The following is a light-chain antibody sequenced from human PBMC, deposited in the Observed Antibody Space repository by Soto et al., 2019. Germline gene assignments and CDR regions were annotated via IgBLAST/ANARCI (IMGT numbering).Light chain of an antibody. V-gene: IGLV2-14*01. Sequence: QSALTQPASVSGSPGQSITISCTGASSDVGGYNYVSWYQQNPGKAPKLMIYEVSNRPSGVSNRFSGSKSGNPASLTISGLQAEDEAYYYSSSCTSSSTRVFGTGTKLTV. J-gene: IGLJ1*01. CDR2: EVS. CDR1: SSDVGGYNY. CDR3: SSCTSSSTRV.